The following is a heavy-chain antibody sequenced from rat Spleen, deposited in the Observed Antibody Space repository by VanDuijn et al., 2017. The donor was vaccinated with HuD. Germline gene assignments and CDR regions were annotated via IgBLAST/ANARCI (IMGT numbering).Heavy chain of an antibody. CDR2: ISTSGGNT. J-gene: IGHJ3*01. V-gene: IGHV5S23*01. Sequence: EVQLGGAGGGLVVPGRSRKLSCAASGYTFINSARSWVRQAPTKGREWVASISTSGGNTYYRDSVKGRFTVSRDNAKSTLYLQMDSLRSEDTATYYCARGALWFAYWGQGTLVTVSS. CDR3: ARGALWFAY. CDR1: GYTFINSA.